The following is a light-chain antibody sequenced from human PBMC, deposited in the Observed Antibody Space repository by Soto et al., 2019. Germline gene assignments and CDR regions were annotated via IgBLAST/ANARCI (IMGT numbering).Light chain of an antibody. CDR1: QSISSY. CDR2: AAS. V-gene: IGKV1-39*01. J-gene: IGKJ1*01. Sequence: ASQSISSYLNWYQQKPGKAPKLLIYAASSLQSGVPSRFSCSGSATDFTLTISSLQPEYFATYYCQQSYPTPWTFGQGTKVDIK. CDR3: QQSYPTPWT.